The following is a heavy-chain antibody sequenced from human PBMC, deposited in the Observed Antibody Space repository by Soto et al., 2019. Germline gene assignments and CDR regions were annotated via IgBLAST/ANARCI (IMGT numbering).Heavy chain of an antibody. CDR3: AHIVVAGLGYYFDY. J-gene: IGHJ4*02. CDR1: GFSLSSTRMA. V-gene: IGHV2-5*02. CDR2: IYWDDDK. D-gene: IGHD6-19*01. Sequence: QITLKESGPTLVKPTQTLTLTCTFSGFSLSSTRMAVGWIRQPPGKALEWLALIYWDDDKRYSPFLKSRLTNTKDTSKNQLVLTMSNMDPVDTARYYCAHIVVAGLGYYFDYWGQGTLVTVSS.